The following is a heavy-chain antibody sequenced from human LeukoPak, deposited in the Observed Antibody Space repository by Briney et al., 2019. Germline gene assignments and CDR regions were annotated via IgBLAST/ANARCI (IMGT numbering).Heavy chain of an antibody. Sequence: GGSLRLSCAASGVTLSSYAMSWARQAPGKGLEWVSGISSSGSGGNTYYADFVKGRFTVSRDNAKNTLYLQMNNLGAEDTAVYYCARVRVGGNRAFDIWGQGTMVTVSS. D-gene: IGHD4-23*01. V-gene: IGHV3-23*01. CDR1: GVTLSSYA. CDR3: ARVRVGGNRAFDI. J-gene: IGHJ3*02. CDR2: ISSSGSGGNT.